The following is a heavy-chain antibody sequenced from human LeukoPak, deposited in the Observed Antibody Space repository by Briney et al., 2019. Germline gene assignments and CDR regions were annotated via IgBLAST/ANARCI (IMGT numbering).Heavy chain of an antibody. CDR2: ISAYNGDT. J-gene: IGHJ4*02. D-gene: IGHD6-13*01. CDR3: GRDKAEAVYYFDY. CDR1: GYSFTTFG. V-gene: IGHV1-18*01. Sequence: GASVKVSCKASGYSFTTFGISWVRQAPGQGLEWMGWISAYNGDTMYAQKFQDRVTMTTDTSTNTAYMDLRSLTSDDTAVYYCGRDKAEAVYYFDYWSQGILVTVSS.